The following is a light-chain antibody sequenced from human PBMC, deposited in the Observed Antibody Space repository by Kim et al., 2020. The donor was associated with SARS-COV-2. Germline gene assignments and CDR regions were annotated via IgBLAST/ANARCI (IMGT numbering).Light chain of an antibody. Sequence: EIVMTQSPATLSVSPGERATLSCRASQSVRSNLAWYQQKPGQAPRLLIYGASTRATGIPARFSGSGSGTEFTLTISSLQSEDFAVYYCQHYNKWPLTFGPGTKVDIK. CDR3: QHYNKWPLT. J-gene: IGKJ3*01. CDR2: GAS. CDR1: QSVRSN. V-gene: IGKV3-15*01.